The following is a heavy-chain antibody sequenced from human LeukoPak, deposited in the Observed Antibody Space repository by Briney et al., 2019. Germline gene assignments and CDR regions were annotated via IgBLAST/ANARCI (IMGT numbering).Heavy chain of an antibody. J-gene: IGHJ4*02. CDR1: GFTFSSYA. Sequence: GGSLRLSCAASGFTFSSYAMSWVRQAPGKGLEWVSAISGSGGSTYYADSVKGRFTISGDNSKNTLYLQMNSLRAEDTAVYYCAKDQTPTYYYGSGSYSPVDYWGQGTLVTVSS. CDR3: AKDQTPTYYYGSGSYSPVDY. D-gene: IGHD3-10*01. CDR2: ISGSGGST. V-gene: IGHV3-23*01.